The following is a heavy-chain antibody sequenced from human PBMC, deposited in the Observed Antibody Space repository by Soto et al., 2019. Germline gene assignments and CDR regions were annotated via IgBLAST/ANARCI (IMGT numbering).Heavy chain of an antibody. CDR2: ISDDGASI. CDR3: ARENSVQAWLHHFDH. Sequence: GGSLRLSCEASGFSFSSFAMNWVRQAPGRGLEWVSYISDDGASIYYADSLKGRFTISRDNAKNSLSLQMNNLRAEDTADYYCARENSVQAWLHHFDHWGLGTLVTVSS. D-gene: IGHD5-18*01. CDR1: GFSFSSFA. V-gene: IGHV3-48*03. J-gene: IGHJ4*02.